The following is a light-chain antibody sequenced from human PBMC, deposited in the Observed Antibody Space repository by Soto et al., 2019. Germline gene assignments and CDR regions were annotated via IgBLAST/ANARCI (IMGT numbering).Light chain of an antibody. CDR3: QSYDSTLSARYV. V-gene: IGLV1-40*01. Sequence: QSVLTQPPSVSGAPGQRVTISCTGSSSNIGANYDVHWYQQRPGTAPKLLIFGNSNRPSGVPDRFSGSKSGTSASLAITGLQAEDEGDYYCQSYDSTLSARYVFGTGTKHTVL. J-gene: IGLJ1*01. CDR2: GNS. CDR1: SSNIGANYD.